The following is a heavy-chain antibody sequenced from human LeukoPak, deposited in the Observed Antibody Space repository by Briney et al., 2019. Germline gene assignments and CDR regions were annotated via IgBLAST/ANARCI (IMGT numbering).Heavy chain of an antibody. D-gene: IGHD6-6*01. Sequence: SETLSLTCAVSGASVGIDRYYWTWIRQPPGKGLEWIGYIYYSGSTNYNPSLKSRVTISVDTSKNQFSLKLSSVTAADTAVYYCARHRRAARGHFDYWGQGTLVTVSS. J-gene: IGHJ4*02. CDR2: IYYSGST. CDR3: ARHRRAARGHFDY. V-gene: IGHV4-61*01. CDR1: GASVGIDRYY.